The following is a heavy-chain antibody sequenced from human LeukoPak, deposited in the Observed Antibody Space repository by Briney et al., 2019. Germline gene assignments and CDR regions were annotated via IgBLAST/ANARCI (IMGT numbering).Heavy chain of an antibody. CDR1: GGSISSYY. Sequence: SGTLSLTCAVSGGSISSYYWSWIRQPPGKGLEWIGYIYYSGSANYNPSLKSRVTISVDTSKNQFSLKLSSVTAADTAVYYCARGKAGLDAFDIWGQGTMVTVSS. CDR2: IYYSGSA. V-gene: IGHV4-59*12. D-gene: IGHD6-13*01. J-gene: IGHJ3*02. CDR3: ARGKAGLDAFDI.